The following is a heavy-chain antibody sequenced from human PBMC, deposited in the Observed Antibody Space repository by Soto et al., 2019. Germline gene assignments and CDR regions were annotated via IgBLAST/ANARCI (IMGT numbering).Heavy chain of an antibody. Sequence: GGSLRLSCAASGFTFSSYAMSWVRQAPGKGLEWVSAISGSGGSTYYADSVKGRFTISRDNSKNTLYLQMNSLRAEDTAVYYCAKDHVNYYDSSGYSTPDYWGQGTLVTVSS. J-gene: IGHJ4*02. D-gene: IGHD3-22*01. CDR3: AKDHVNYYDSSGYSTPDY. V-gene: IGHV3-23*01. CDR1: GFTFSSYA. CDR2: ISGSGGST.